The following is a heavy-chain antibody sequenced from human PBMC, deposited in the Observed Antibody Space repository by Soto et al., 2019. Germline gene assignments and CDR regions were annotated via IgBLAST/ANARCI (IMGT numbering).Heavy chain of an antibody. Sequence: PSETLSLTCTVSGGSISSYYWSWIRQPPGKGLEWIGYIYYSGSTNYNPSLKSRVTISVDTSKNQFSLKLSSVTAADTAVYYCARFIYYGMDVWGQGTTVTVSS. V-gene: IGHV4-59*01. CDR1: GGSISSYY. D-gene: IGHD3-10*01. J-gene: IGHJ6*02. CDR3: ARFIYYGMDV. CDR2: IYYSGST.